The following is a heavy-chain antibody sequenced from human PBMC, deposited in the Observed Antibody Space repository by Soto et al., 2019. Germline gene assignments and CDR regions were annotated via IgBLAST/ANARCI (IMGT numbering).Heavy chain of an antibody. D-gene: IGHD6-25*01. CDR3: ARSGRNYYYYYYMDV. CDR1: GGSFSGYY. V-gene: IGHV4-34*01. CDR2: INHSGST. Sequence: SETLSLTCAVYGGSFSGYYWSWIRQPPGKGLEWIGEINHSGSTNYNPSLKSRVTISVDTSKNQFSLKLSSVTAADTAVYYCARSGRNYYYYYYMDVWGKGTTVTVSS. J-gene: IGHJ6*03.